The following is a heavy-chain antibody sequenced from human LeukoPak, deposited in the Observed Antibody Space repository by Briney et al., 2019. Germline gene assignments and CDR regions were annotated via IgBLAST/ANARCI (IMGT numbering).Heavy chain of an antibody. Sequence: GGSLRLSCAASGFTFSTYGMHWVRQAPGKGLEWVAFIRYDGRNKYYADSVKGRFTISRDNSKNTLCLQMNSLRAEDTAVYYCARDGSYSGSGSPSYYWGQGTLVTVSS. D-gene: IGHD3-10*01. J-gene: IGHJ4*02. CDR1: GFTFSTYG. CDR2: IRYDGRNK. CDR3: ARDGSYSGSGSPSYY. V-gene: IGHV3-30*02.